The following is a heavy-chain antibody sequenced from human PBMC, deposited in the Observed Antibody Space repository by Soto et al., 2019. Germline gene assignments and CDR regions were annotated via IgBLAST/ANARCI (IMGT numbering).Heavy chain of an antibody. V-gene: IGHV3-74*01. Sequence: GGSLRLSCAASGFSFNDNWMHWVRQVPGKGLMWVSRLKSDGRDTIYADSVKGRFTVSRGSAKNTLYLQMNSLRVEDTAVYYCVREMPVPIRGGYYYYSVLDAWGQGTTVTVSS. CDR3: VREMPVPIRGGYYYYSVLDA. CDR2: LKSDGRDT. CDR1: GFSFNDNW. J-gene: IGHJ6*02. D-gene: IGHD2-2*01.